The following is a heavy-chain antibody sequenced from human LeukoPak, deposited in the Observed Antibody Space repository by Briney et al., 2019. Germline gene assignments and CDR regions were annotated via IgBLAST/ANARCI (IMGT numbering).Heavy chain of an antibody. CDR1: GYTFTSYG. D-gene: IGHD3-3*01. CDR3: ARDNDVPMGGVDALYYYYMDV. V-gene: IGHV1-18*01. Sequence: ASVKVSCKASGYTFTSYGISWVRQAPGQGLEWMGWISAYNGNTNYAQKLQGRVTMTTDTSTSTAYMELRSLRSDDTAVYYCARDNDVPMGGVDALYYYYMDVWGKGTTVTVSS. J-gene: IGHJ6*03. CDR2: ISAYNGNT.